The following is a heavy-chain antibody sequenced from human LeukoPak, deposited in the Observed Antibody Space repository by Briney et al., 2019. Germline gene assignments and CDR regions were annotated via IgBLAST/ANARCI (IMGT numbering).Heavy chain of an antibody. V-gene: IGHV1-2*06. J-gene: IGHJ6*03. CDR1: GYTFTGYY. CDR3: ARETTTYCSGGSCYRNYMDV. CDR2: VNPNSGST. Sequence: ASVKVSCKASGYTFTGYYMHWVRQAPGQGLEWMGRVNPNSGSTNYAQKFQGRVTMTRDTSISTAYMELSRLRSDDTAVYYCARETTTYCSGGSCYRNYMDVWGKGTTVTVSS. D-gene: IGHD2-15*01.